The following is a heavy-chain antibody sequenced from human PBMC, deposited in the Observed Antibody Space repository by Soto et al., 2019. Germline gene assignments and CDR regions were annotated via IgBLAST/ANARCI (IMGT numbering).Heavy chain of an antibody. CDR1: GDSVSSNTAA. Sequence: QTLSLTCAISGDSVSSNTAACNWIRQYPSRGLEWLGRTYYRSKWYNDYAVSVKSRITINPDTSKNQFSLQLNSVTPEDTAVYYCARGAGTTSHYYYGMDVWGQGTTVTVSS. CDR3: ARGAGTTSHYYYGMDV. V-gene: IGHV6-1*01. D-gene: IGHD1-7*01. J-gene: IGHJ6*02. CDR2: TYYRSKWYN.